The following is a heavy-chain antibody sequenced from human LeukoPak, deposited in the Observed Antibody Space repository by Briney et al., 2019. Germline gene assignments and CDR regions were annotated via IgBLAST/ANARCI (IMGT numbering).Heavy chain of an antibody. J-gene: IGHJ4*02. D-gene: IGHD4-11*01. V-gene: IGHV3-7*01. CDR1: GFTFSNYW. CDR2: MKEDGSEK. CDR3: ARDRGYSNFDY. Sequence: GGSLRLSCAASGFTFSNYWMSWVRQAPGRGLEWVANMKEDGSEKNYVDSVKGRFTISRDNAQDSLYLQMNSLRAEDTAVYYCARDRGYSNFDYWGQGTLVTVSS.